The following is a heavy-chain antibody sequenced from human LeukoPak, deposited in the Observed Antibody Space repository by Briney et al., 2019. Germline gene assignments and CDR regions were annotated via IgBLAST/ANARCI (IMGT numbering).Heavy chain of an antibody. CDR2: VYHSGST. CDR1: GYSISSGYY. V-gene: IGHV4-38-2*01. J-gene: IGHJ4*02. Sequence: PSETLSLTCAVSGYSISSGYYWGWIRQPPGKGLEWIGSVYHSGSTYYNPSLKSRVTISVDTSKNQFSLRLSSVTAADTAVYYCARTSSGWPNFDYWGQGTLVTVSS. D-gene: IGHD6-19*01. CDR3: ARTSSGWPNFDY.